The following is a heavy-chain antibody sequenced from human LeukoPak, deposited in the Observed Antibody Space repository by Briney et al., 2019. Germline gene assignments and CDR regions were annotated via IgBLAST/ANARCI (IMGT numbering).Heavy chain of an antibody. CDR3: ARARRVSNWFDP. CDR2: INPNSGGT. D-gene: IGHD6-13*01. CDR1: GYSFTGYY. V-gene: IGHV1-2*02. Sequence: ASVKVSCKASGYSFTGYYMHWVRQAPGQGLEWMGWINPNSGGTNYAQKFQGRVTMTRDTSISTAYMELSRLRSDDTAVYYCARARRVSNWFDPWGQGTLVTVSS. J-gene: IGHJ5*02.